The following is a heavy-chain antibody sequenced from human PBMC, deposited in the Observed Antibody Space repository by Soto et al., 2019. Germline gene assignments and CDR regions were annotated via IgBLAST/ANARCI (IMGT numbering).Heavy chain of an antibody. CDR2: IYHSGST. CDR3: ARVGLYCSGGSCYYFDY. D-gene: IGHD2-15*01. Sequence: QVQLQESGPGLVKPSGTLSLTCAVSGGSISSSNWWSWVRQPPGKGLEWIGEIYHSGSTNYNPSLKSRVTISVDKSKNQFSLELSSVTAADTAVYYCARVGLYCSGGSCYYFDYWGQGTLVTVSS. V-gene: IGHV4-4*02. CDR1: GGSISSSNW. J-gene: IGHJ4*02.